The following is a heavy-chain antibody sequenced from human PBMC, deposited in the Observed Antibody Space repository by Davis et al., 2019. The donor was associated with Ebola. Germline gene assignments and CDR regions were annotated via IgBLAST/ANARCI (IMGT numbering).Heavy chain of an antibody. CDR3: ARVGGSSAIDY. J-gene: IGHJ4*02. V-gene: IGHV3-72*01. Sequence: PGGSLRLSCAVSGFTFSDHYMDWVRQAPGKGLEWVARTRNKANSYTTEYAASVKGRFTVSRDDSKNSVYLQMNSLQTEDTAVYYCARVGGSSAIDYWGQGTLVTVSS. D-gene: IGHD6-6*01. CDR1: GFTFSDHY. CDR2: TRNKANSYTT.